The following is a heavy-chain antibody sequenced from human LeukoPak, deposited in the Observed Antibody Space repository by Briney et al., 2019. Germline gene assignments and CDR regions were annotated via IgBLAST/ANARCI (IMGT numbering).Heavy chain of an antibody. CDR1: GGSISSSIYY. V-gene: IGHV4-39*01. Sequence: SETLSLTCTVSGGSISSSIYYWGWIRQPPGKGLEWIGSIHYSGSTYYNPSLKSRVTISVDTSKNQFSLKLSSVTAADTAVYYCARAYPNSFQRFGAFDYWGQGTLVTVSS. CDR2: IHYSGST. J-gene: IGHJ4*02. CDR3: ARAYPNSFQRFGAFDY. D-gene: IGHD3-10*01.